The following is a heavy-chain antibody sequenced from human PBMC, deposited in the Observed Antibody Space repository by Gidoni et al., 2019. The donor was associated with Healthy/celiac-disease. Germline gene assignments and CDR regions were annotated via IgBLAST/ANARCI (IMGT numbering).Heavy chain of an antibody. CDR1: GGSISSSSYY. V-gene: IGHV4-39*01. Sequence: QLQLQESGPGLVKPSETLSLTCTVSGGSISSSSYYWGWIRQPPGKGLEWIGSIYYSGSTYYNPSLKSRVTISVDTSKNQFSLKLSSVTAADTAVYYCARRKGEMATRGYFDYWGQGTLVTVSS. D-gene: IGHD3-16*01. J-gene: IGHJ4*02. CDR3: ARRKGEMATRGYFDY. CDR2: IYYSGST.